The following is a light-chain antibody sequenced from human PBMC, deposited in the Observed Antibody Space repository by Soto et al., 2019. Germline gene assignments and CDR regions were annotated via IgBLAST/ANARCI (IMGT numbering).Light chain of an antibody. Sequence: DIQMTQSPSSLSASVGDRVTITCRASQAISNYLAWYQQKPGKVHRLLIYAASTLQSGVPSRFSGSGSGTDFTLTISGLQPEDVATYYCQKYNSVPLTFGGGTKVDIK. CDR2: AAS. CDR3: QKYNSVPLT. CDR1: QAISNY. J-gene: IGKJ4*01. V-gene: IGKV1-27*01.